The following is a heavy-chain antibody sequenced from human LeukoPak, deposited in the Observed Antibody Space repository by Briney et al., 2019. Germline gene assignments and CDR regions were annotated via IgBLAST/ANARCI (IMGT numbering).Heavy chain of an antibody. V-gene: IGHV1-46*01. CDR1: GYTFTSYD. CDR2: INPSGGST. Sequence: GASVKVSCKASGYTFTSYDINWVRQATGQGLEWMGIINPSGGSTSYAQKFQGRVTMTRDTSTSTVYMELSSLRSEDTAVYYCARDLPPEVGVVRGYWGQGTLVTVSS. CDR3: ARDLPPEVGVVRGY. J-gene: IGHJ4*02. D-gene: IGHD2-2*01.